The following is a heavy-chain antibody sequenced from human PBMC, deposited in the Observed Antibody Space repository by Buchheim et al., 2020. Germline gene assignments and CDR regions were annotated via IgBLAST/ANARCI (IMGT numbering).Heavy chain of an antibody. D-gene: IGHD4-23*01. J-gene: IGHJ4*02. CDR2: IHYSGST. CDR1: GGSISSYY. Sequence: QVQLQESGPGLVKPSETLSLTCTVSGGSISSYYWSWIRQPPGKGLEWIGYIHYSGSTNNNHSLKSRVTISVDTSKNQFSLKVRSVTAADTAVYYCARDAYGGIDSWGQGSL. CDR3: ARDAYGGIDS. V-gene: IGHV4-59*01.